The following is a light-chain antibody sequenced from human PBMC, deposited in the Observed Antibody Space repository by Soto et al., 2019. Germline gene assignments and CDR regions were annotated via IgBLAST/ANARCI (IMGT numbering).Light chain of an antibody. Sequence: DFQMTQSPSTLSASVGDGVTITCRASQSIGSGLAWYQQQPGKAPKLLIYKATNLQRGVSSRFSGSGSGTDFSLTTSSLQPADSATYYCQQYHDFQYTFGQGTKLEI. J-gene: IGKJ2*01. CDR3: QQYHDFQYT. CDR1: QSIGSG. CDR2: KAT. V-gene: IGKV1-5*03.